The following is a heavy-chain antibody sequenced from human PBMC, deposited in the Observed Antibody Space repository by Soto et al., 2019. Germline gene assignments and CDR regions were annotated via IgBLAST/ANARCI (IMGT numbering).Heavy chain of an antibody. D-gene: IGHD3-9*01. CDR1: GLSVTDHY. V-gene: IGHV3-53*01. CDR3: ARSFNDWTTYFDY. J-gene: IGHJ4*02. Sequence: GGALRLSSAASGLSVTDHYMTWVRQAPGKGLEGVSVLYTGGSAYYGDSVKGRFTISRDSSTNTLYLQMNSLKVGDTAFYFCARSFNDWTTYFDYWSEGTLVTVSS. CDR2: LYTGGSA.